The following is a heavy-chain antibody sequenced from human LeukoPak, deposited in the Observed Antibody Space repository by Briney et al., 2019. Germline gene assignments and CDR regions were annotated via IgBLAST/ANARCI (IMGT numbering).Heavy chain of an antibody. J-gene: IGHJ4*02. CDR2: IYYSGST. CDR1: GGSISSSTYY. V-gene: IGHV4-39*01. D-gene: IGHD2-2*02. CDR3: ARQYTGIDY. Sequence: SETLSLTXTVSGGSISSSTYYWGWIRQPPGKGLEWIGSIYYSGSTYYNPSLKSRVTISVDTSNNQFSLKLSSVTASDTAVYYCARQYTGIDYWGQGTLVTVSS.